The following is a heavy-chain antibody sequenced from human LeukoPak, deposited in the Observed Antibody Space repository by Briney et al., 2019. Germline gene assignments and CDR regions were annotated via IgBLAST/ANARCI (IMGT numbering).Heavy chain of an antibody. J-gene: IGHJ4*02. Sequence: GGSLRLSCAASGFTFSSYAMSWVRQAPGKGLEYVSAISGSGGTTYYADSVKGRFTVSRDNSKNTLYLQMNSLRAEDTALYYCAKDYEMATSWGGQGTLVTVSS. CDR1: GFTFSSYA. CDR2: ISGSGGTT. D-gene: IGHD5-24*01. V-gene: IGHV3-23*01. CDR3: AKDYEMATSW.